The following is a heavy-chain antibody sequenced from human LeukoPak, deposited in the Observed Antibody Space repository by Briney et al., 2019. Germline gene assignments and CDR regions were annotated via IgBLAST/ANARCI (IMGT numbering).Heavy chain of an antibody. CDR3: AGDISSSGGLEY. Sequence: PGGSLRLSCAASGFTFSTYWMNWVRQAPGKGLERVANIKQDGSIQYYVDSVRGRFTISRDNAKNSLYLQMNSLRAEDTAVYYCAGDISSSGGLEYWGQGTLVTVSS. CDR2: IKQDGSIQ. V-gene: IGHV3-7*04. CDR1: GFTFSTYW. J-gene: IGHJ4*02. D-gene: IGHD6-6*01.